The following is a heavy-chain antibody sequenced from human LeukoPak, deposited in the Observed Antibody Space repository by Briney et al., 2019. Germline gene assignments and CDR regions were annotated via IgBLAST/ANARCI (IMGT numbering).Heavy chain of an antibody. V-gene: IGHV3-53*04. CDR3: ARDAYHDSSGKNAFDI. CDR1: GFTVSSNY. J-gene: IGHJ3*02. CDR2: IYSGGST. D-gene: IGHD3-22*01. Sequence: PGGSLRLSCAASGFTVSSNYMSWVRQAPEKGLEWVSVIYSGGSTYYADSVKGRFTISRHNSKNTLYLQMNSLRAEDTAVYYCARDAYHDSSGKNAFDIWGQGTMVTVSS.